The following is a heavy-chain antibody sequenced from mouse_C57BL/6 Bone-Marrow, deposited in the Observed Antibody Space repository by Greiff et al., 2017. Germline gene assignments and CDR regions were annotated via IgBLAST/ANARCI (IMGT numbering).Heavy chain of an antibody. J-gene: IGHJ2*01. V-gene: IGHV1-7*01. CDR1: GYTFTSYW. CDR2: INPSSGYT. CDR3: AREPHIYYYGSSPYFDY. D-gene: IGHD1-1*01. Sequence: QVQLQQSGAELAKPGASVKLSCKASGYTFTSYWMHWVKQRPGQGLEWIGYINPSSGYTKYNQKFKDKATLTADKSPSTAYMQLSSLTYEDSAVYYCAREPHIYYYGSSPYFDYWGQGTTLTVSS.